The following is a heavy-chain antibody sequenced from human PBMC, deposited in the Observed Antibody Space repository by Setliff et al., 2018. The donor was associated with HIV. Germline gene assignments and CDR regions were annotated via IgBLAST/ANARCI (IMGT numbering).Heavy chain of an antibody. CDR2: TRNKVNSYTT. V-gene: IGHV3-72*01. CDR1: GFTFSDHY. J-gene: IGHJ6*03. CDR3: AREARGGEWVNFNFYYMDV. Sequence: GGSLRLSCAASGFTFSDHYMDWVRQAPGKGLEWVGRTRNKVNSYTTEYAASVKGRFTISRDDSKNSLYLQMNSLRADDTAVYYCAREARGGEWVNFNFYYMDVWGKGTTVTVSS. D-gene: IGHD2-21*01.